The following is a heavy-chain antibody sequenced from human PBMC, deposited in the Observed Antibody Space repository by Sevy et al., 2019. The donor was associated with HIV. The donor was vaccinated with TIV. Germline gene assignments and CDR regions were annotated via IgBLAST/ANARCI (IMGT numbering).Heavy chain of an antibody. CDR2: IKSEFDGGAI. CDR3: ITDPAYRGYDEEVINYYFYGMDV. V-gene: IGHV3-15*01. Sequence: GGSLRLSCTASGFTFSSAWMSWVRQAPGKGLEWVGRIKSEFDGGAIDYAAPVKGRFSISREDAKNTVYLQMNSLKTQDTAVYYCITDPAYRGYDEEVINYYFYGMDVWGQGTTVTVSS. D-gene: IGHD5-12*01. J-gene: IGHJ6*02. CDR1: GFTFSSAW.